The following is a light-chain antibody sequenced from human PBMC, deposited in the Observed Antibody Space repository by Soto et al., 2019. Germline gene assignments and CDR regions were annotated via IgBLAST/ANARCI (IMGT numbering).Light chain of an antibody. CDR2: GNN. V-gene: IGLV1-40*01. CDR1: SSNIGAGYD. CDR3: QSYDSSLSAYV. Sequence: VLAQPPSVSGAPRQKVTISCTGSSSNIGAGYDLHWYQQLPGTAPKLLLYGNNNRPSGVPDRFSGSKSGTSASLAITGLQAEDEADYYCQSYDSSLSAYVFGTGTKVTVL. J-gene: IGLJ1*01.